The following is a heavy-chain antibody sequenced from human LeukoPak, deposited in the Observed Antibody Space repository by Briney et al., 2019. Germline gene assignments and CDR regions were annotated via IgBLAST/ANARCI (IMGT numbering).Heavy chain of an antibody. D-gene: IGHD2-8*02. J-gene: IGHJ1*01. CDR2: ITSAGDGT. CDR1: GFTFTSYA. Sequence: PGGSLRLSCEASGFTFTSYAMHWVRQAPGKGLEWVSSITSAGDGTFYTDALSGRFTISRDSAKKVVFLQMKSLRRGDSALYYCAKGTDTTGRQSFDIWGQGTLVTVSS. CDR3: AKGTDTTGRQSFDI. V-gene: IGHV3-23*01.